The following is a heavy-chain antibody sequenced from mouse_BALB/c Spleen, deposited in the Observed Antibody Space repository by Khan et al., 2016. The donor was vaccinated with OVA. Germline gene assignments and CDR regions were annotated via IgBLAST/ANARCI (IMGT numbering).Heavy chain of an antibody. Sequence: EVELVESGGGLVQPGGSRKLSCAASGFTFNNYGMHWVRQAPEKGLEWVAYISGDSNTIYYVDSVKGRFTISRDNPKNTLFLQMNSLMSEDTAMYYCATSYFYGYCIDYWGPGTTLTVS. CDR1: GFTFNNYG. V-gene: IGHV5-17*02. CDR2: ISGDSNTI. D-gene: IGHD1-1*01. J-gene: IGHJ2*01. CDR3: ATSYFYGYCIDY.